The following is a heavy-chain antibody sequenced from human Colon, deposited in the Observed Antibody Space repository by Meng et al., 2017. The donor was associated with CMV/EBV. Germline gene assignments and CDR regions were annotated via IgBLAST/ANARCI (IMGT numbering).Heavy chain of an antibody. D-gene: IGHD3-22*01. CDR1: GFTFSNYA. J-gene: IGHJ4*02. CDR3: AKEYEFGDSSDHFDH. Sequence: GESLKISWAASGFTFSNYAMSWVRQAPGKGLEWVSGISHDGYSTFYVDSVKGRFTISRDNSKNTLYLQMNSLRAEDTAVYYCAKEYEFGDSSDHFDHWGQGTLVTVSS. CDR2: ISHDGYST. V-gene: IGHV3-23*01.